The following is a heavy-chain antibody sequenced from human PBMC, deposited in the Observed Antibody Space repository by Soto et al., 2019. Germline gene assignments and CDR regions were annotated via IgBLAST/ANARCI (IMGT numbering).Heavy chain of an antibody. D-gene: IGHD3-22*01. CDR1: GYTFTGYY. CDR2: INPNSGGT. Sequence: QVQLVQSGAEVKKPGASVKVSCKASGYTFTGYYMHWVRQAPGQGLEWMGWINPNSGGTNYAQKFQGWVTMTRDTSSSTAYIELSRLRSDDTAVYYCARWGDHDLDYYDSSGYYGMDVWGQGTTVTVSS. CDR3: ARWGDHDLDYYDSSGYYGMDV. J-gene: IGHJ6*02. V-gene: IGHV1-2*04.